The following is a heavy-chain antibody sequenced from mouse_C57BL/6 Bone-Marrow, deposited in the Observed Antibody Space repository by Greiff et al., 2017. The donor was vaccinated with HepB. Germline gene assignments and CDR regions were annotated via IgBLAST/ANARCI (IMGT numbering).Heavy chain of an antibody. CDR3: ASRHYYGSSYFDY. Sequence: EVKVEESGPGLVKPSQSLSLTCSVTGYSITSGYYWNWIRQFPGNKLEWMGYISYDGSNNYNPSLKNRISITRDTSKNQFFLKLNSVTTEDTATYYCASRHYYGSSYFDYWGQGTTLTVSS. CDR2: ISYDGSN. CDR1: GYSITSGYY. J-gene: IGHJ2*01. V-gene: IGHV3-6*01. D-gene: IGHD1-1*01.